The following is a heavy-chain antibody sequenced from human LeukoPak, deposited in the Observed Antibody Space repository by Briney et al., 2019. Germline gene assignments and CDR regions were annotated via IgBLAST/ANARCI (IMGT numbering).Heavy chain of an antibody. Sequence: SETLSLTCAVYGGSFSGYYWSWIREPPGKGLEWIGEINHSGSTNYNPSLKSRVTISVDTSKNQFSLKLSSVTAADTAVYYCARIYGDYTQFDYWGQGTLVTVSS. J-gene: IGHJ4*02. CDR3: ARIYGDYTQFDY. CDR1: GGSFSGYY. CDR2: INHSGST. V-gene: IGHV4-34*01. D-gene: IGHD4-17*01.